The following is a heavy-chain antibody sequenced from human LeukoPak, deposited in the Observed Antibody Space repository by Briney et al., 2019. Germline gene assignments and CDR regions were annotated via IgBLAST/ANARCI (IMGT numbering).Heavy chain of an antibody. CDR1: GFTFSTYG. Sequence: GGSLRLSCAASGFTFSTYGLHWVRQAPGKGLEWVAVISYDGSHIYYADSVKGRFTISRDNSKNTLYLQMNSLRAEDTAVYYCARDPTFYYGSGSFWYFDYWGQGTLVTVSS. CDR2: ISYDGSHI. V-gene: IGHV3-30*03. J-gene: IGHJ4*02. D-gene: IGHD3-10*01. CDR3: ARDPTFYYGSGSFWYFDY.